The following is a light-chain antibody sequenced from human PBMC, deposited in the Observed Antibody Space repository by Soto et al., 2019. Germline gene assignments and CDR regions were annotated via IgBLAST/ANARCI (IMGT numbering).Light chain of an antibody. V-gene: IGLV1-40*01. CDR1: SSNIGAGYD. J-gene: IGLJ1*01. Sequence: QSVLTQPPSVSGAPGQRVTISCTGSSSNIGAGYDVHWYQQLPGTAPKLLIYGNSNRPSGVPDRFSGSKSGTSASLAITGLQAEVEANYYCQSYDSSLSGYVFVTGTKVPVL. CDR2: GNS. CDR3: QSYDSSLSGYV.